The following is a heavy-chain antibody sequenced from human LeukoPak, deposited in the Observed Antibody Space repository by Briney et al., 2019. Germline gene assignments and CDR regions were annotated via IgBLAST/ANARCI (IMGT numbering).Heavy chain of an antibody. CDR3: TTVAITMVRGVIIITRSFDY. D-gene: IGHD3-10*01. CDR1: GXTFSNAW. Sequence: GGSLRLSCAASGXTFSNAWMSWVRKAPGKGLEWVGRIKSKTDGGTTDYAAPVKGRFTISRDNSKNTLSLQMNSLKTEDTAVYYCTTVAITMVRGVIIITRSFDYWGQGTLVTVSS. V-gene: IGHV3-15*01. J-gene: IGHJ4*02. CDR2: IKSKTDGGTT.